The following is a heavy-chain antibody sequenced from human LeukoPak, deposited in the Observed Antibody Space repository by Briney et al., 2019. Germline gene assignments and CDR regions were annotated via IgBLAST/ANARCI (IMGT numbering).Heavy chain of an antibody. D-gene: IGHD1-1*01. CDR3: AREGPRNWNDVHDAFDI. Sequence: SVKVSCKASGGTFSSYAISWVRQAPGQGLEWMGGIIPIFGTANYAQKFQGRVTITADESTSTAYMELSSLRSEDPAVYYCAREGPRNWNDVHDAFDIWGQGTMVTVSS. CDR1: GGTFSSYA. CDR2: IIPIFGTA. V-gene: IGHV1-69*13. J-gene: IGHJ3*02.